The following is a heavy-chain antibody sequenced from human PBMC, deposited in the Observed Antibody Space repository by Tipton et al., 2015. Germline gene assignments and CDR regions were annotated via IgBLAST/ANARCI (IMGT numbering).Heavy chain of an antibody. CDR1: GVSVTRGSYY. Sequence: TLSLTCDVSGVSVTRGSYYWSWIRQSPGKGLEWIGYIYYSGREHQYNPFLKSRVTISVDTSKNQFSLKLTSVTAADTAVYYCARGGNNWFDPWGQGTLVTVSS. CDR3: ARGGNNWFDP. CDR2: IYYSGREH. V-gene: IGHV4-61*01. J-gene: IGHJ5*02. D-gene: IGHD2-15*01.